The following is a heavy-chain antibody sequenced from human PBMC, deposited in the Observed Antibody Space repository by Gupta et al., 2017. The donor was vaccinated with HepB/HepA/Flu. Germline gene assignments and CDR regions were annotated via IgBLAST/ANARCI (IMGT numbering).Heavy chain of an antibody. V-gene: IGHV3-9*01. CDR1: GFTFDDYA. Sequence: EVQLVESGGGLVQPGRSLRLSCAASGFTFDDYAMHWVRQAPGKGLEWVSGISWNSGSIGYADSVKGRFTISRDNAKNSLYLQMNSLRAEDTALYYCAKDTLPITGTTFDYWGQGTLVTVSS. CDR3: AKDTLPITGTTFDY. CDR2: ISWNSGSI. J-gene: IGHJ4*02. D-gene: IGHD1-20*01.